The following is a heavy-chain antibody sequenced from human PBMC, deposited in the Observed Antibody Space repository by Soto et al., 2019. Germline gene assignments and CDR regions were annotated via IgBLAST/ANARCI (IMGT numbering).Heavy chain of an antibody. J-gene: IGHJ3*02. D-gene: IGHD3-10*01. Sequence: QVQLQESGPGLVKPSQTLSLTCNVSSGSISRGPYYWSWIRQHPGGGLEWIGYIYYSGSAYYNPSLESRVTMSIDTSKSHFSLKLISVTASDTAVYYCARGSMVRGVTAFDIWGPGTLVTVSS. CDR2: IYYSGSA. V-gene: IGHV4-31*03. CDR3: ARGSMVRGVTAFDI. CDR1: SGSISRGPYY.